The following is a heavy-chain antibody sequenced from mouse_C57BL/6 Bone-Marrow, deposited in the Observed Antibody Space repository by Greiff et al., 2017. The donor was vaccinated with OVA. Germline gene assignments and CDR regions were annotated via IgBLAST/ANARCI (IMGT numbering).Heavy chain of an antibody. CDR1: GYSITSGYY. CDR3: ARGGHYYGSSYWYFDV. CDR2: ISYDGSN. J-gene: IGHJ1*03. Sequence: ESGPGLVKPSQSLSLTCSVTGYSITSGYYWNWIRQFPGNKLEWMGYISYDGSNNYNPSLKNRISITRDTSKNQFFLKLNSVTTEDTATYYCARGGHYYGSSYWYFDVWGTGTTVTVSS. D-gene: IGHD1-1*01. V-gene: IGHV3-6*01.